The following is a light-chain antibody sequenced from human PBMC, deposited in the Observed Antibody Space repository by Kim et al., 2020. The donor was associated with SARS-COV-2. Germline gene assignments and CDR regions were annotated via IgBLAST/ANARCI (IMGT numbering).Light chain of an antibody. V-gene: IGKV1-5*03. CDR2: KAS. CDR3: QQYNSYPYT. Sequence: AGGDRVTITCRASQSISSWLAWYQQKPGKAPKLLIYKASSLESGVPSRFSGSGSGTEFTLTISSLQPDDFATDYCQQYNSYPYTCGGGTKVEIK. CDR1: QSISSW. J-gene: IGKJ4*01.